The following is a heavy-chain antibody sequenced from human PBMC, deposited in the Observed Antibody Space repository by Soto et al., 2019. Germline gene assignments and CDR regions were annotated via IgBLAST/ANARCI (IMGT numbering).Heavy chain of an antibody. CDR1: VGSFSGYY. D-gene: IGHD6-6*01. CDR3: ARGFEQQLVLYYYYGMDV. V-gene: IGHV4-34*01. CDR2: ISHSGST. J-gene: IGHJ6*02. Sequence: SETLSLTCAVFVGSFSGYYWSWIRQPPGKGLEWIGEISHSGSTNYNPSLKSRVTISVDTSKNQFSLTLNSVTAADRAVYYCARGFEQQLVLYYYYGMDVWGQGTPVTV.